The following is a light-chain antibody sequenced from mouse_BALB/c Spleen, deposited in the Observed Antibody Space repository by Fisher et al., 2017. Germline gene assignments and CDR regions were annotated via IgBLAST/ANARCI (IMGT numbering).Light chain of an antibody. CDR1: SSVSY. CDR2: STS. CDR3: HQWSSWT. V-gene: IGKV4-80*01. Sequence: IVMTQSPAIMSASPGEKVTMTCRASSSVSYMHWYQQKSGTSPKLLIYSTSNLASGVPSRFSGSGSGTFYSLTISSVEAEDAADYYCHQWSSWTFGGGTKLEIK. J-gene: IGKJ1*01.